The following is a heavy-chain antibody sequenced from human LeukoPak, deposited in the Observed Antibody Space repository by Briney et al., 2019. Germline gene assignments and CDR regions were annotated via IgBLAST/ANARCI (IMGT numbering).Heavy chain of an antibody. Sequence: SETLSLTCTVSGGSISSSSYYWGWIRQPPGKGLEWIGSIYYSGSTYYNPSLKSRVTISVDTSKNQFSLKLSSVTAADTAVYYCARARFWSGYNSPIDYWGQGTLVTVSS. V-gene: IGHV4-39*07. J-gene: IGHJ4*02. CDR3: ARARFWSGYNSPIDY. CDR2: IYYSGST. D-gene: IGHD3-3*01. CDR1: GGSISSSSYY.